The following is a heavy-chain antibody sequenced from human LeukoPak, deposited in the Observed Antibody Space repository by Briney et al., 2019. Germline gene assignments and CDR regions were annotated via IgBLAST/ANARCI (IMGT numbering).Heavy chain of an antibody. CDR3: ARGTRYYYFDY. D-gene: IGHD1-14*01. J-gene: IGHJ4*02. CDR2: IYTSGST. V-gene: IGHV4-59*10. Sequence: SETLSLTCAVYGGSFSGYNWRWIRQPAGKGLEWIGRIYTSGSTNYNPSLKSRVTMSVDTSKNQFSLKLSSVTAADTAVYYCARGTRYYYFDYWGREPWSPSPQ. CDR1: GGSFSGYN.